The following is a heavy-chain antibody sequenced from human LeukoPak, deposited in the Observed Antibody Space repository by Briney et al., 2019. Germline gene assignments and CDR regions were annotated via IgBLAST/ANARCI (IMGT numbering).Heavy chain of an antibody. V-gene: IGHV3-11*01. CDR3: ARDWRNGGLDV. CDR1: GFTLGDYY. J-gene: IGHJ6*02. Sequence: PGGSLRLSCAPSGFTLGDYYMSWIRQAPGKGLERISYISNSGSRTHYADSVKGRFTSSRDNAKNSLYLQMNSLRVEDTAVYYCARDWRNGGLDVWGQGTTVTVSS. D-gene: IGHD2-8*01. CDR2: ISNSGSRT.